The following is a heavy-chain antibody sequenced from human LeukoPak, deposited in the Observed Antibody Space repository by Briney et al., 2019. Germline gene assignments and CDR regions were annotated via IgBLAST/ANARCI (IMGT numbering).Heavy chain of an antibody. D-gene: IGHD3-22*01. CDR3: ARALWRRYYYDSSGYRTGAFDY. Sequence: SETLSLTCTVSGGSISNNHYYWTWIRQPPGKGLEWIGYIYHSGSTYYNPSLKSRVTISVDTSKNQFSLKLSSVTAADTAVYYCARALWRRYYYDSSGYRTGAFDYWGQGTLVTVSS. J-gene: IGHJ4*02. CDR2: IYHSGST. V-gene: IGHV4-30-2*01. CDR1: GGSISNNHYY.